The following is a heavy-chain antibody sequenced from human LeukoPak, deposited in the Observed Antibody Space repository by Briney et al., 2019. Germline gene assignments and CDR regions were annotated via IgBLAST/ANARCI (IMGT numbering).Heavy chain of an antibody. J-gene: IGHJ4*02. D-gene: IGHD6-19*01. V-gene: IGHV3-64D*06. CDR1: GFTFSSYA. CDR3: VKDRSLPVAGGCCDY. CDR2: ISANGGGT. Sequence: GGSLRLSCAASGFTFSSYAMNWVRQAPGKGLEYVSTISANGGGTYYADSVKGRFTISRDNSKNTLYLQMSRLRAKDTAVYYCVKDRSLPVAGGCCDYWGQGTLVTVSS.